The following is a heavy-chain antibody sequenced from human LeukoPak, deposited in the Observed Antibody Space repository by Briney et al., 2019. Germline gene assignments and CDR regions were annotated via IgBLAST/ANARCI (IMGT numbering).Heavy chain of an antibody. CDR2: ISGSTSTI. Sequence: GGSLRLSCAASGFTFNSYSMNWVRQAPGKGLEWVSYISGSTSTIYYADSVKGRFTISRDNSKNTLYLQMNSLRAEDTAVYYCASTPAGGYSYGYGYWGQGTLVTVSS. D-gene: IGHD5-18*01. CDR3: ASTPAGGYSYGYGY. V-gene: IGHV3-48*01. CDR1: GFTFNSYS. J-gene: IGHJ4*02.